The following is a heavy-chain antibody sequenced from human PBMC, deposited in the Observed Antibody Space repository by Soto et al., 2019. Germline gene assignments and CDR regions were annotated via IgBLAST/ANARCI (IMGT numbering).Heavy chain of an antibody. J-gene: IGHJ3*02. CDR2: IYYSGST. Sequence: PSETLSLTCTVSGGSISSGGYYWSWIRQHPGKGLEWIGYIYYSGSTYYNPSLKSRVTISVDTSENQFSLKLSSVTAADTAVYYCARDQVYDFWSGSHDAFDIWGQAAMVTVS. CDR1: GGSISSGGYY. CDR3: ARDQVYDFWSGSHDAFDI. D-gene: IGHD3-3*01. V-gene: IGHV4-31*03.